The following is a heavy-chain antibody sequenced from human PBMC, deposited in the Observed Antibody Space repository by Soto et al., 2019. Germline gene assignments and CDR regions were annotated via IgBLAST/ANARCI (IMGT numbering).Heavy chain of an antibody. CDR2: IYYSGST. V-gene: IGHV4-31*03. CDR3: TRDYYGSGNDY. CDR1: GGSISSGGYY. J-gene: IGHJ4*02. D-gene: IGHD3-10*01. Sequence: SETLSLTCTVSGGSISSGGYYWSWIRQHPGKGLEWIGYIYYSGSTYYNPSLKSRVTISVDTSKNQFSLKLSSVTAADTAVYYCTRDYYGSGNDYWGQGTLVTVYS.